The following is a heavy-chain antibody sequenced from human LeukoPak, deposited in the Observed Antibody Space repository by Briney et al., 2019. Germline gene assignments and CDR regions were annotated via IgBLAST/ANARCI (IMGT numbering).Heavy chain of an antibody. CDR3: AKVGCGSGYCAFDY. CDR2: ISYDGSNI. D-gene: IGHD3-22*01. Sequence: PGGSLRLSCVAAGLTFSSYGMDWVRQAPGKGLEWVAFISYDGSNIYYAASVKGRFTISRDNSKNTLYLQMNSLRAEDTAVYYCAKVGCGSGYCAFDYWGEGTLVTVSS. CDR1: GLTFSSYG. V-gene: IGHV3-30*18. J-gene: IGHJ4*02.